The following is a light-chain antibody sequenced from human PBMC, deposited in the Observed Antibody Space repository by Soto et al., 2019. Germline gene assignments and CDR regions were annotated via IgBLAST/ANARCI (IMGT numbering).Light chain of an antibody. J-gene: IGLJ1*01. Sequence: QSALTQPASVSGSPGQSITISCTGISSDVGSYNLVSWYQQHPGKAPKLMIYEVNKRPSGVSNRFSGSKSGNTASLTISGLQAEDEADYYCCSYAGSSTLFGTGTKLTVL. CDR2: EVN. V-gene: IGLV2-23*02. CDR3: CSYAGSSTL. CDR1: SSDVGSYNL.